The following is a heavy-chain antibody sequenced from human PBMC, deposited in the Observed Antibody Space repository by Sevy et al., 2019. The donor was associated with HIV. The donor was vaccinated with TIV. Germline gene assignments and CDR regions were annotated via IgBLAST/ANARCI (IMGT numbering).Heavy chain of an antibody. V-gene: IGHV1-2*02. CDR2: INANSGGT. CDR1: GHTFTGYY. CDR3: TRSGYYYGLDY. Sequence: ASVKVSCKASGHTFTGYYIHWVRQAPGQGLEWMGWINANSGGTNYAQKFQDRVTMTSDTSISTVYMDLSRLRSDDTAVYFCTRSGYYYGLDYWGQGTLVTVSS. J-gene: IGHJ4*02. D-gene: IGHD3-22*01.